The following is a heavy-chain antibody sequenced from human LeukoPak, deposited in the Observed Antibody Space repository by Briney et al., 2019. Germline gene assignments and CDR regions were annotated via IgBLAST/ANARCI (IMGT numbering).Heavy chain of an antibody. V-gene: IGHV3-30-3*01. CDR3: ARGREDTAWSPPDY. Sequence: GGSLRPSCAASGFTFSSYAMHWVRQAPGKGLEWVAVISYDGSNKYYADSVKGRFTISRDNSKNTLYLQMNSLRAEDTAVHYCARGREDTAWSPPDYWGQGTLVTVSS. J-gene: IGHJ4*02. CDR2: ISYDGSNK. D-gene: IGHD2-15*01. CDR1: GFTFSSYA.